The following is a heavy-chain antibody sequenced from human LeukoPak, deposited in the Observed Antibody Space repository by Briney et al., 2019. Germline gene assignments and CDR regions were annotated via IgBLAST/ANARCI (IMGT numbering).Heavy chain of an antibody. V-gene: IGHV3-30*18. CDR2: ISYDGSNK. Sequence: PGRSLRLSCTASGFTFSRYGMHWFRQAPGKGLEWGAVISYDGSNKYYVDSVKGRFTISRDDSKNSLYLQMNSLRAEDTAVYYCAKDLRYDSPFWYFDYWGQGTLVTVSS. J-gene: IGHJ4*02. CDR3: AKDLRYDSPFWYFDY. D-gene: IGHD3-22*01. CDR1: GFTFSRYG.